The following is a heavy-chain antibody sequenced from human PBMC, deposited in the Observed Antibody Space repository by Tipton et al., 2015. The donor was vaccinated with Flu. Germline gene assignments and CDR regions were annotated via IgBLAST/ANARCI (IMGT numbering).Heavy chain of an antibody. V-gene: IGHV4-4*07. CDR1: GGSISSYY. J-gene: IGHJ6*02. CDR3: ARGRHGSYSGYYYYYGMDV. D-gene: IGHD1-26*01. CDR2: IYTSGST. Sequence: LSCTVSGGSISSYYWSWIRQPAGKGLEWIGRIYTSGSTNYNPSLKSRVTISVDTSKNQFSLKLSSVTAADTAVYYCARGRHGSYSGYYYYYGMDVWGQGTTVTVSS.